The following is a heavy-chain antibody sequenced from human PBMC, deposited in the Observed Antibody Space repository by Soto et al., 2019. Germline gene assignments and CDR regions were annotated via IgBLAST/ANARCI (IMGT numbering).Heavy chain of an antibody. CDR3: ARDGYDSSGYYVDYFDY. Sequence: GGSLRLSCAASGFTFSSYSMDLVRQATGKGLEWVSSISSSSSYIYYADSVKGRFTISRDNAKNSLYLQMNSLRAEDTAVYYCARDGYDSSGYYVDYFDYWGQGTLVTVSS. CDR2: ISSSSSYI. V-gene: IGHV3-21*01. CDR1: GFTFSSYS. D-gene: IGHD3-22*01. J-gene: IGHJ4*02.